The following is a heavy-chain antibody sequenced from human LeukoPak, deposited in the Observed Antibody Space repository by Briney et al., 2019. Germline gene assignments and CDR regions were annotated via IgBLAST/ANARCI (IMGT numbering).Heavy chain of an antibody. CDR2: IYYSGST. CDR1: GGSISSSSYY. V-gene: IGHV4-39*01. CDR3: ARHASTAGGYDYVWGSYRPYYFDY. D-gene: IGHD3-16*02. J-gene: IGHJ4*02. Sequence: NASETLSLTCTVSGGSISSSSYYWGWIRQPPGKGLEWIGSIYYSGSTYYNPSLKSRVTISVDTSKNQFSLKLSSVTAADTAVYYCARHASTAGGYDYVWGSYRPYYFDYWGQGTLVTVSS.